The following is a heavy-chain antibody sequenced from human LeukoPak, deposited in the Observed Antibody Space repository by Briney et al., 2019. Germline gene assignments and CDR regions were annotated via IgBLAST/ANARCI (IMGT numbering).Heavy chain of an antibody. Sequence: SQTLSLTCAISGDSVSSKSAAWNWIRRSPSRGLEWLGRTYYRSKWYNEYADSLKSRIIINPDTSKNQFSLQLSSVNTEDTAVYYCTRGFLRHGIDVWGQGTTVTVSS. J-gene: IGHJ6*02. V-gene: IGHV6-1*01. CDR1: GDSVSSKSAA. CDR2: TYYRSKWYN. D-gene: IGHD3-10*01. CDR3: TRGFLRHGIDV.